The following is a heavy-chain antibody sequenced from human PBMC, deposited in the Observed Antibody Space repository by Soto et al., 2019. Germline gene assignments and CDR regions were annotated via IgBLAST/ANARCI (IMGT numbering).Heavy chain of an antibody. J-gene: IGHJ4*02. D-gene: IGHD3-10*01. CDR2: TSYIGSA. Sequence: SETLSLTCTVSGDSISSGSHYWNWIRQRPGKGLEWIGYTSYIGSAYYSPSLKSRLTISVDTSKNQFSLKLNSVTAADTAVYYCVGSLATIYKYFDSWGQGTQVTVSS. CDR3: VGSLATIYKYFDS. CDR1: GDSISSGSHY. V-gene: IGHV4-31*03.